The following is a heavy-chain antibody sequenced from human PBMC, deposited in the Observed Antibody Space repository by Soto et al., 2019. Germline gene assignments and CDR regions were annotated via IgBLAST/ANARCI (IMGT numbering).Heavy chain of an antibody. CDR2: IIPIFGTA. CDR3: ARDPPRVAPAAMFLSV. V-gene: IGHV1-69*13. D-gene: IGHD2-2*01. J-gene: IGHJ6*02. Sequence: SVKVSCKASGGTFSSYAISWVRQAPGQGLEWMGGIIPIFGTANYAQKFQGRVTITADESTSTAYMELSSLRSEDTAVYYCARDPPRVAPAAMFLSVWGQGTTVTVSS. CDR1: GGTFSSYA.